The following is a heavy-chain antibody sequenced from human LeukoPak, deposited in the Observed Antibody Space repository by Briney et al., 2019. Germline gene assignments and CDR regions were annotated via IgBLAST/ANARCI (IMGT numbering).Heavy chain of an antibody. CDR2: IRYDGSNK. Sequence: GGSLRLCCAASGFTFSSYGMHWVRQAPGKGLEWVAFIRYDGSNKYYADSVKGRFTISRDNSKNTLYLQMNSLRAEDTAVYYCAKDLDPFVVVVAATPADAFDIWGQGTMVTVSS. CDR3: AKDLDPFVVVVAATPADAFDI. J-gene: IGHJ3*02. V-gene: IGHV3-30*02. D-gene: IGHD2-15*01. CDR1: GFTFSSYG.